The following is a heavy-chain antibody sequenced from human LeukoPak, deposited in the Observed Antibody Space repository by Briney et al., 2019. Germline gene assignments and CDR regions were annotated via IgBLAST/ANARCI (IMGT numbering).Heavy chain of an antibody. CDR1: GFTFSSYS. J-gene: IGHJ4*02. V-gene: IGHV3-21*01. Sequence: GGSLRLSCAASGFTFSSYSMNWVRQAPGKGLEWVSSISSISSDIQYAVSVKGRFTISRDNAKNSLYLQMNSLRDEDTAVYYCARAQDPTILSYFDYWGQGTLVTVSS. CDR2: ISSISSDI. D-gene: IGHD5-24*01. CDR3: ARAQDPTILSYFDY.